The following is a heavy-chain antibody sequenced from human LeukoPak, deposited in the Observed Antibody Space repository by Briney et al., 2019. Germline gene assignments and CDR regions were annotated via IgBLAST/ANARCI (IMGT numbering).Heavy chain of an antibody. CDR2: INPNSGGT. CDR1: GYTFTGYY. V-gene: IGHV1-2*02. CDR3: AREDCSGGSCHPDY. D-gene: IGHD2-15*01. Sequence: ASVKVSCKASGYTFTGYYMHWVRQAPGQGLEWMGWINPNSGGTNYAQKFQGRVTMTRDTFISTAYMELSRLRSDDTAVYYCAREDCSGGSCHPDYWGQGTLVTVSS. J-gene: IGHJ4*02.